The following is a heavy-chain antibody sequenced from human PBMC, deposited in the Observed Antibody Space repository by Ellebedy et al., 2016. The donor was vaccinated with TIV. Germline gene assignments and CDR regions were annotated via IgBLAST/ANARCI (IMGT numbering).Heavy chain of an antibody. Sequence: MPSETLSLTCTVSGGSISSSSYYWGWIRQPPGKGLEWIGSIYYSGSTYYNPSLKSRVTISVDTSKNQFSLKLSSVTAADTAVYYCARQPRIAARYDYWGQGTLVTVSS. J-gene: IGHJ4*02. V-gene: IGHV4-39*01. CDR1: GGSISSSSYY. CDR3: ARQPRIAARYDY. D-gene: IGHD6-6*01. CDR2: IYYSGST.